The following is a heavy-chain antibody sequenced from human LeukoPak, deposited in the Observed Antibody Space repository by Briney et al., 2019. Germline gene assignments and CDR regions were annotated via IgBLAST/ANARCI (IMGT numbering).Heavy chain of an antibody. D-gene: IGHD2-2*01. Sequence: ASVKVSCKASGYTFTGYYMHWVRQAPGQGLEWMGWINPNSGGTNYAQKFQGRVTMTRDTSISTAYMELSRLRSDDTAVDYCARDFKGTSCCKPFDPWGQGTLVTVSS. CDR1: GYTFTGYY. J-gene: IGHJ5*02. CDR3: ARDFKGTSCCKPFDP. CDR2: INPNSGGT. V-gene: IGHV1-2*02.